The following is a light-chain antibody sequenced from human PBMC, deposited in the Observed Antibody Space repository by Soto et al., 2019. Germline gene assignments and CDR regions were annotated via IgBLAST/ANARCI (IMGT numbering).Light chain of an antibody. V-gene: IGLV2-18*02. CDR1: SSDVGRYDR. CDR3: SSYTSSSRYI. J-gene: IGLJ1*01. CDR2: EVT. Sequence: QSVLTQPPSVSGSPGQSVTISCTGTSSDVGRYDRVSWYQQSPGTAPKLIIYEVTNRPSGVPDRFSGSKSGSTASLTISGLQAEDEADFYCSSYTSSSRYIFGTGTKVTVL.